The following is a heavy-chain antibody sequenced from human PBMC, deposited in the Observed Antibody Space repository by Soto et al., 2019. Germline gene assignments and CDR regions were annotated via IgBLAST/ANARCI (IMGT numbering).Heavy chain of an antibody. CDR2: IYPGDSDT. Sequence: PGESLKISCKGSGYSFTSYWIGWVRQMPGKGLEWMGIIYPGDSDTRYSPSFQGQVTISADKSISTAYLQWSSLKASDTAMYYCASPRGYSSSSREVRGYGMDVWGQGTTVTVYS. CDR1: GYSFTSYW. D-gene: IGHD6-13*01. CDR3: ASPRGYSSSSREVRGYGMDV. V-gene: IGHV5-51*01. J-gene: IGHJ6*02.